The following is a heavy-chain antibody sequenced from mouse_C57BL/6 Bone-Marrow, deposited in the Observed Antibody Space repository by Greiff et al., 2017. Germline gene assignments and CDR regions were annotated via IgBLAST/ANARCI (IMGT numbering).Heavy chain of an antibody. J-gene: IGHJ3*01. CDR2: IYPRSGNT. V-gene: IGHV1-81*01. CDR3: ARPYYGSSYQVAY. Sequence: QVQLKQPGAELARPGASVKLSCKASGYTFTSYGISWVKQRTGQGLEWIGEIYPRSGNTYYNEKFKGKATLTADKSSSTAYMELRSLTSEDSAVYYCARPYYGSSYQVAYWGQGTLVTVSA. D-gene: IGHD1-1*01. CDR1: GYTFTSYG.